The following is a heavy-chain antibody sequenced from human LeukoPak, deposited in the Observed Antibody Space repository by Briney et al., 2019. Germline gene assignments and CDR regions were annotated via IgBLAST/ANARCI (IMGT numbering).Heavy chain of an antibody. V-gene: IGHV3-74*03. CDR2: INSGGDSI. Sequence: GGSLRLSCAASGFTVSSNYMSWVRQAPGKGLVWVSRINSGGDSITYADSVKGRFTISRDNAKNTLYLQMNSLRAEDTAVYYCARVGEVVPAGIDYWGQGTLVTVSS. CDR1: GFTVSSNY. CDR3: ARVGEVVPAGIDY. J-gene: IGHJ4*02. D-gene: IGHD2-2*01.